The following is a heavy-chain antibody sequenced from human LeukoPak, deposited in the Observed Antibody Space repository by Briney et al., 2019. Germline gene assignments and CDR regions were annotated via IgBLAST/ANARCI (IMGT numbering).Heavy chain of an antibody. J-gene: IGHJ4*02. V-gene: IGHV3-48*01. CDR3: ARGYSGSYRIDY. D-gene: IGHD1-26*01. Sequence: GGSLRLSCAASGFTFSSYSMNWVRQAPGKGLEWVSYISSSSSTIYYADSVKGRFTISRGSAKNTLYLQMNSLRAEDTAVYYCARGYSGSYRIDYWGQGTPVTVSS. CDR1: GFTFSSYS. CDR2: ISSSSSTI.